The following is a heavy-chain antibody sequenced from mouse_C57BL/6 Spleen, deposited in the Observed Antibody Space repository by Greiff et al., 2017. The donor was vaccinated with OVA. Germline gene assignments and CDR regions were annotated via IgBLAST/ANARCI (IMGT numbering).Heavy chain of an antibody. CDR1: GYSITSGYY. J-gene: IGHJ2*01. CDR3: ARGRTVDY. CDR2: ISYDGSN. V-gene: IGHV3-6*01. Sequence: EVKLQESGPGLVKPSQSLSLTCSVTGYSITSGYYWNWIRQFPGNKLEWMGYISYDGSNNYNPSLKNRISITRDTSKNQFFLKLNSVTTEDTATYYCARGRTVDYWGQGTTLTVSS.